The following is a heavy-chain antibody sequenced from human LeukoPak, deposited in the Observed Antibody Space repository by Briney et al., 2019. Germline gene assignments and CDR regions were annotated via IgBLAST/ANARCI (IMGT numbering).Heavy chain of an antibody. J-gene: IGHJ4*02. Sequence: GGSLRLSCAGSGFTFSSHAMSWVRLAPGKGLEWVSGINSGGSSAYYADPVRGRFTISRDNSKSALFLQMNSLRAEVTAIYYCAKECYDRSGYCFDYWGQGALVAVSS. V-gene: IGHV3-23*01. CDR1: GFTFSSHA. CDR2: INSGGSSA. CDR3: AKECYDRSGYCFDY. D-gene: IGHD3-22*01.